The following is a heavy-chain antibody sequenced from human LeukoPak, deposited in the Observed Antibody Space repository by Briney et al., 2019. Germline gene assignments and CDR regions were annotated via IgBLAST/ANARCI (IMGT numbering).Heavy chain of an antibody. D-gene: IGHD2-15*01. J-gene: IGHJ3*02. CDR3: ARHRVVVAARDAFDI. V-gene: IGHV5-51*01. CDR2: IYPGDSDT. Sequence: GESLKISCKGSGYSFTSYWIGWVRQMPGKGLEWMGIIYPGDSDTRYSPSFQGQVTISADKSISTAYLQWSSLKASDTAMYYCARHRVVVAARDAFDIWGQGTMVTVSS. CDR1: GYSFTSYW.